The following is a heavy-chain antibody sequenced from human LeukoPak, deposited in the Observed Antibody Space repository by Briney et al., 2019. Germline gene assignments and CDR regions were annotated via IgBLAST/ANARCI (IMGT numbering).Heavy chain of an antibody. CDR2: INHSGST. J-gene: IGHJ4*02. V-gene: IGHV4-34*01. CDR1: GGSFSGYY. Sequence: PSETLSLTCVVYGGSFSGYYWSWIRQPPGKGLEWIGEINHSGSTNYNPSLKSRVTISVDTSKNQFSLKLSSVTAADTAVYYCARGEAPYSSGWYYFDYWGQGTLVTVSS. D-gene: IGHD6-19*01. CDR3: ARGEAPYSSGWYYFDY.